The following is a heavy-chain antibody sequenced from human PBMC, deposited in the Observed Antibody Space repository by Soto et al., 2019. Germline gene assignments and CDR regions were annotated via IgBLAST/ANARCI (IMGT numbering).Heavy chain of an antibody. CDR3: ARDKEYYDFWSGYYPRPDRYYYYYYGMDV. CDR2: IYYSGST. V-gene: IGHV4-59*12. Sequence: SETLSLTCTVSGGSISSYYWIWIRQPPGKGLEWIGYIYYSGSTNYNPSLKSRVTISVDTSKNQFSLKLSSVTAADTAVYYCARDKEYYDFWSGYYPRPDRYYYYYYGMDVWGQGTTVTVSS. J-gene: IGHJ6*02. CDR1: GGSISSYY. D-gene: IGHD3-3*01.